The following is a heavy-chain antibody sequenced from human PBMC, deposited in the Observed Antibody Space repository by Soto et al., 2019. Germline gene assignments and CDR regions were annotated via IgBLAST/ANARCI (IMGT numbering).Heavy chain of an antibody. CDR1: GGSISSGGYY. CDR3: ARGLFSESSYSGGWYYFDN. V-gene: IGHV4-39*01. CDR2: IYYSGST. J-gene: IGHJ4*02. D-gene: IGHD1-26*01. Sequence: SETQSLTCSVSGGSISSGGYYWSWIRQPPGKGLEWIGSIYYSGSTYYNPSLKSRVTISVDTSKNQFSLELSSVTAADTAVYYCARGLFSESSYSGGWYYFDNWSQGSLVTVSS.